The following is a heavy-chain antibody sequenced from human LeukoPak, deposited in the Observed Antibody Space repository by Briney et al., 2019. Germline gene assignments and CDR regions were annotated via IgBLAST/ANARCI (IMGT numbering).Heavy chain of an antibody. Sequence: GGSLRLSCAASGFTFNIYGMSWVRQAPGKGLEWVSVISGSGGSTYYADSAKGRFTISRDNSKNTLYLQMNSLRAEDTAVYYCAIGLECSGGSCYSRPFDYWGQGTLVTVSS. CDR3: AIGLECSGGSCYSRPFDY. V-gene: IGHV3-23*01. CDR1: GFTFNIYG. CDR2: ISGSGGST. J-gene: IGHJ4*02. D-gene: IGHD2-15*01.